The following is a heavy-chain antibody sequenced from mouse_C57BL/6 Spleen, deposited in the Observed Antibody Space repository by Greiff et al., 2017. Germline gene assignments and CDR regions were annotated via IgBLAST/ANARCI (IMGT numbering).Heavy chain of an antibody. J-gene: IGHJ1*03. D-gene: IGHD1-1*01. Sequence: QVQLKESGAELVRPGSSVKLSCKASGYTFTSYWMHWVKQRPIQGLEWIGNIDPSDSETHYNQKFKDKATLTVDKSSSTAYMQLSSLTSEDSAVYYCAREDYYGSSYRYFDVWGTGTTVTVSS. CDR1: GYTFTSYW. V-gene: IGHV1-52*01. CDR2: IDPSDSET. CDR3: AREDYYGSSYRYFDV.